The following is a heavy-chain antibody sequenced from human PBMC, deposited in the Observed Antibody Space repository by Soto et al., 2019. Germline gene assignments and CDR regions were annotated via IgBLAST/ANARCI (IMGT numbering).Heavy chain of an antibody. J-gene: IGHJ4*02. V-gene: IGHV4-31*03. CDR1: GGSISSGGYY. D-gene: IGHD2-15*01. CDR2: IYYSGST. CDR3: ARARYCSGGSCYSDY. Sequence: SETLSLTCTVSGGSISSGGYYWSWIRQHPGKGLEWIGYIYYSGSTYYNPSLKSRVTISVDRSKNQFSLKLSSVTAADTAMYYCARARYCSGGSCYSDYWGQGILVTVSS.